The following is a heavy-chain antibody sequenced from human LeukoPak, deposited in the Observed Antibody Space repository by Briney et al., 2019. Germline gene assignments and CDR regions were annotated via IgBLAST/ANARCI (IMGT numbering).Heavy chain of an antibody. CDR2: ISGSGGST. D-gene: IGHD4-17*01. V-gene: IGHV3-23*01. CDR1: GFTFSSYA. J-gene: IGHJ4*02. Sequence: PGGSLRLSCAASGFTFSSYAMSCVRPAPGRGLEWVSAISGSGGSTYYADSVKGRFTISRDNSKNTLYLQMNSLRAEDTAVYYCAKYQTTVKYFDYWGQGTLVTVSS. CDR3: AKYQTTVKYFDY.